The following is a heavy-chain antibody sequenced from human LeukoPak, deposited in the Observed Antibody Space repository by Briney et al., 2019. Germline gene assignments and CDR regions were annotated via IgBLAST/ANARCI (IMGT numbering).Heavy chain of an antibody. CDR3: ARDRDMIFN. Sequence: PSETLSLTCTVSGGSISSGSYYWRWIRQPAGKGLEWIGRIYTSGSTNYNPSLKSRVTISVDTSKNQFSLKLSSVTAADTAVYYCARDRDMIFNWGQGTLVTVSS. CDR1: GGSISSGSYY. D-gene: IGHD3/OR15-3a*01. J-gene: IGHJ4*02. V-gene: IGHV4-61*02. CDR2: IYTSGST.